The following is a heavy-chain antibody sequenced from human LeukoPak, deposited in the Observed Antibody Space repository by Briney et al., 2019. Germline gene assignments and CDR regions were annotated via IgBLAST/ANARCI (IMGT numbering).Heavy chain of an antibody. V-gene: IGHV3-21*01. D-gene: IGHD1-14*01. CDR2: IGISSNKI. CDR1: GFTLRSHT. J-gene: IGHJ5*02. Sequence: GGSLRLSCAASGFTLRSHTMNWVRQAPGKGLEWVSSIGISSNKIYYADSVKGRFIISRDNAKNSVYPQMNSLRAEDTAVYYCAKERGKGCHPSWFDPWGQGTQVTVSS. CDR3: AKERGKGCHPSWFDP.